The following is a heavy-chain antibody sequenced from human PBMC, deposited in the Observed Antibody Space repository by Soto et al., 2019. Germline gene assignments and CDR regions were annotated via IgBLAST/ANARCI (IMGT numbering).Heavy chain of an antibody. V-gene: IGHV1-46*01. J-gene: IGHJ1*01. CDR2: INPSGGST. D-gene: IGHD3-22*01. CDR3: ARVTTSNYYDVSFQH. CDR1: GYTFTSYY. Sequence: ASVKVSCKASGYTFTSYYMHWVRQAPGQGLEWMGIINPSGGSTSYAQKFQGRFTISRDNAKNSLYLQMNSLRGEDTAFYYCARVTTSNYYDVSFQHWGQGTLVTVSS.